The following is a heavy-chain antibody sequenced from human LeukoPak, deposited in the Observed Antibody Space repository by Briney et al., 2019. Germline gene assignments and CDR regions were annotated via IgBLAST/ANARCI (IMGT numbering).Heavy chain of an antibody. CDR3: AREPYSSSWSRAFDP. J-gene: IGHJ5*02. V-gene: IGHV1-69*04. CDR1: GGTFSSYA. Sequence: VKVSCKASGGTFSSYAISWVRQAPGQGLEWMGRIIPILGIANYAQKFQGRVTITADKSTSTAYMELSSLRSEDTAVYYCAREPYSSSWSRAFDPWGQGTLVTVSS. CDR2: IIPILGIA. D-gene: IGHD6-13*01.